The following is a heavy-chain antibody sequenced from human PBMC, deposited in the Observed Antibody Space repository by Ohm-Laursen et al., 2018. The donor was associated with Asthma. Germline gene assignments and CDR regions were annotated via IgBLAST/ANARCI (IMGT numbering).Heavy chain of an antibody. CDR1: GGTFSSYA. CDR2: IIPIFGTA. J-gene: IGHJ5*02. D-gene: IGHD5-12*01. Sequence: GASVKVSCKASGGTFSSYAISWVRQAPGQGLEWTGGIIPIFGTANYAQKFQGRVTITADESTSTAYMELSSLRSEDTAVYYCARGLRLLFRFDPWGQGTLVTVSS. CDR3: ARGLRLLFRFDP. V-gene: IGHV1-69*13.